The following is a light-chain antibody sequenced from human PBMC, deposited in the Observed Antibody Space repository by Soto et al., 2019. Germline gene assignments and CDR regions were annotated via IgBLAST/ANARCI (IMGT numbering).Light chain of an antibody. CDR2: GAS. Sequence: EIVMTQSPATLSVSPGERATLSCRASQSVSKLAWYQQKPCQAPRLLIYGASTRATGIPARFSGSGSGTEFTLTISSLQSEDFAVYYCQQYNNWQYTFGQGTKLEIK. J-gene: IGKJ2*01. V-gene: IGKV3-15*01. CDR3: QQYNNWQYT. CDR1: QSVSK.